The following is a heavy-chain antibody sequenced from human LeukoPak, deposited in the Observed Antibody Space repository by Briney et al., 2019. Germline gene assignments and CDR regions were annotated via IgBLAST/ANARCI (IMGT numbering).Heavy chain of an antibody. CDR3: AKDRIAVAGYFFGY. D-gene: IGHD6-19*01. V-gene: IGHV3-23*01. Sequence: HSGGSLRLSCSASGFTFSSYAMSWVGQAPGKGLEWGSGINGNGGSTYYADSVKGRFTISRDNSKNTLYLHMISLRGEDTAVYYCAKDRIAVAGYFFGYWGQGTVVTVSS. CDR1: GFTFSSYA. J-gene: IGHJ4*02. CDR2: INGNGGST.